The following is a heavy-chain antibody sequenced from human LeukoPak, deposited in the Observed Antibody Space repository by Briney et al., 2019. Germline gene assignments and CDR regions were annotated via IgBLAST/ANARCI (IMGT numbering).Heavy chain of an antibody. V-gene: IGHV3-23*01. CDR1: GFTFSDYA. J-gene: IGHJ6*03. Sequence: GGSLRLSCAASGFASGFTFSDYAVSWVRQAPGKGPEWVASVNGRGATTYYADSVRGRFTTSRDNSKNTLYLQMISLGADDTAVYFCAKAPATGEGYYFYYMDVWGKGTTVTVSS. CDR3: AKAPATGEGYYFYYMDV. CDR2: VNGRGATT. D-gene: IGHD7-27*01.